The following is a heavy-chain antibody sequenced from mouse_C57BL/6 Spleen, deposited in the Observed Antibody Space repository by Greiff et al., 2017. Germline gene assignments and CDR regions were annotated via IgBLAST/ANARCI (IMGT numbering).Heavy chain of an antibody. D-gene: IGHD2-3*01. J-gene: IGHJ4*01. CDR1: GYTFTSYT. CDR3: ARENMSCSMDY. CDR2: INPSSGYT. Sequence: VQLQQSGAELARPGASVKMSCKASGYTFTSYTMHWVKQRPGQGLEWIGYINPSSGYTKYNQKFKGKATLTADKSSSTAYMQLSSRTSEDSAVYYCARENMSCSMDYWGQGTSVTVSS. V-gene: IGHV1-4*01.